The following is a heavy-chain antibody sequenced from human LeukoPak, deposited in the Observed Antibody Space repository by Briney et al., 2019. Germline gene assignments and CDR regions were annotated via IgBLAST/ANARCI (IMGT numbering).Heavy chain of an antibody. J-gene: IGHJ3*02. D-gene: IGHD3-10*01. CDR1: GFTFSSYS. V-gene: IGHV3-21*04. Sequence: GGSLRLSCAASGFTFSSYSMNWVRQAPGKGLEWVSSISSSSSYIYYADSVKGRFTISRDNSKNTLYLQMNSLRAEDTAVYYCATIPIVVRTFHAFDIWGQGTMVTVSS. CDR3: ATIPIVVRTFHAFDI. CDR2: ISSSSSYI.